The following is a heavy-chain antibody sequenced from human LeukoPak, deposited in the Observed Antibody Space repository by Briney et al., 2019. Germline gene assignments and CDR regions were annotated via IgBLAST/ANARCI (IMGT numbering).Heavy chain of an antibody. J-gene: IGHJ5*02. CDR3: ARDYCSGGSCYLRP. CDR2: IYYSGST. CDR1: SGSISIGDYY. D-gene: IGHD2-15*01. V-gene: IGHV4-30-4*01. Sequence: KTSQTLSLTCTVSSGSISIGDYYWSWIRQPPGKGLEWIGYIYYSGSTYYNPSLKSRVTISVDTSKNQFSLKLSSVTAADTAVYYCARDYCSGGSCYLRPWGQGTLVTVSS.